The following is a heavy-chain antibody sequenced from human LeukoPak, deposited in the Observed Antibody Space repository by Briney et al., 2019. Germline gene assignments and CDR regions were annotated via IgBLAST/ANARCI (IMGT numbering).Heavy chain of an antibody. CDR2: IKQDGSEK. Sequence: PGGSLRLSCAASGFTFSSYWMSWVRQAPGKGLEGVANIKQDGSEKYYVDSVKGRFTISRDNAKNSLHLQMNSLRAEDTAVYYCARESLYYYGSGSEWFDYWGQGTLVTVSS. CDR3: ARESLYYYGSGSEWFDY. D-gene: IGHD3-10*01. V-gene: IGHV3-7*01. J-gene: IGHJ4*02. CDR1: GFTFSSYW.